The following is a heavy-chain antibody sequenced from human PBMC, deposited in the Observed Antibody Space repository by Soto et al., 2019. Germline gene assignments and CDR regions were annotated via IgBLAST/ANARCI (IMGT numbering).Heavy chain of an antibody. Sequence: QVQLVESGGGVVQPGRSLRLSCAASGFTFNNYGMHWARQAPGKGLEWVAGISYDGSNKYYADSVKGRFTISRDNSRNTLYLKMDSLRAEDTAVYYCAGGWYFFDYCGQGTLVTVSS. CDR1: GFTFNNYG. J-gene: IGHJ4*02. D-gene: IGHD6-19*01. V-gene: IGHV3-30*03. CDR2: ISYDGSNK. CDR3: AGGWYFFDY.